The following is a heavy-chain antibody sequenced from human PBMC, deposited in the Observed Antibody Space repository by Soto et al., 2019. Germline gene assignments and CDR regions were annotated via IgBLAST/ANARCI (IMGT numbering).Heavy chain of an antibody. Sequence: SETLSLTCTVSGGSTSSSLYQWVWIRQPPGKGLEWIGYIYHSGSTYYNPSLKSRVTISVDRSKNQFSLKLSSVTAADTAVYYCARASTTVTTLDYWGQGTLVTVSS. CDR2: IYHSGST. J-gene: IGHJ4*02. D-gene: IGHD4-17*01. CDR1: GGSTSSSLYQ. CDR3: ARASTTVTTLDY. V-gene: IGHV4-30-2*01.